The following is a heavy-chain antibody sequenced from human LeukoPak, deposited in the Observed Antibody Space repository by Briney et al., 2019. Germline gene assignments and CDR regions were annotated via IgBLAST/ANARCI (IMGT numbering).Heavy chain of an antibody. CDR2: IYTSGST. CDR1: GGSLSSYY. CDR3: AREDAPNYYDSSGFSYYFDY. D-gene: IGHD3-22*01. V-gene: IGHV4-4*07. J-gene: IGHJ4*02. Sequence: SETLSLTCTVSGGSLSSYYWSWIRQPAGKGLEWIGRIYTSGSTNYNPSLKSRVTMSVDTSKNQFSLKLSSVTAADTAVYYCAREDAPNYYDSSGFSYYFDYWGQGTLVTVSS.